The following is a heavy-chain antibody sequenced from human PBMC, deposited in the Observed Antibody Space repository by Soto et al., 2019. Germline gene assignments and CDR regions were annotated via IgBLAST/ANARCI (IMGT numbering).Heavy chain of an antibody. CDR3: VRVGFNSHYDFDY. D-gene: IGHD3-16*01. V-gene: IGHV1-2*02. CDR1: GYTFNSYY. CDR2: INPNSDAT. Sequence: QVQLVQSGAEVKKPGASVKVSCKASGYTFNSYYIHWVRQAPGQGLEWMGWINPNSDATSYAQSFHDRVTMTSDMPITTAYMELTTLRSDDTAVYYCVRVGFNSHYDFDYWGQGTLITVSS. J-gene: IGHJ4*02.